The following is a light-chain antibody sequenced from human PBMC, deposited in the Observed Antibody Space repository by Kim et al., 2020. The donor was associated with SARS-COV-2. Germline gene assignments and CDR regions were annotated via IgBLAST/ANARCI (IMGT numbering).Light chain of an antibody. Sequence: EIVLTQSPGTLSLSPGDRATLSCRASQSVGNSFAWYQQKPGQPPRLLIYDAFRRASGIPARFSGSGSGTDFTLTISSPEPEDFAVYYCQQRGNWPLTFGQGTKVDIK. J-gene: IGKJ1*01. CDR2: DAF. CDR3: QQRGNWPLT. CDR1: QSVGNS. V-gene: IGKV3-11*01.